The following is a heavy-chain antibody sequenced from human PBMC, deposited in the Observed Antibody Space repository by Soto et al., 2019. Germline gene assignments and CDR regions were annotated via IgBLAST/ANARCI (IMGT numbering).Heavy chain of an antibody. CDR1: GGTFSSYA. CDR2: IIPIFGTA. CDR3: AEAVVVTAHDAFDI. Sequence: ASVKVSCKASGGTFSSYATSWERQAPGQGLEWMGGIIPIFGTANYAQKFQGRVTITADKSTSTAYMELSSLRSEDTAVYYCAEAVVVTAHDAFDIWGQGTMGPVSS. J-gene: IGHJ3*02. V-gene: IGHV1-69*06. D-gene: IGHD2-21*02.